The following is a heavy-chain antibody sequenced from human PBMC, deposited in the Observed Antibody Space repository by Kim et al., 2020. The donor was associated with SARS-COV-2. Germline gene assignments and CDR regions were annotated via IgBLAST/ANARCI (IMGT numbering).Heavy chain of an antibody. CDR3: AKDLGANEYWGEDYGMDV. CDR1: GFIFSNYA. CDR2: VTGSGGNT. J-gene: IGHJ6*02. Sequence: GGSLRLSCAASGFIFSNYAMSWVRQAPGKGLEWVSGVTGSGGNTYYADAVKGRFTISRDKSKNTLYPQMNSLRAEDTAVYYWAKDLGANEYWGEDYGMDVWGQGTTVTVSS. V-gene: IGHV3-23*01. D-gene: IGHD7-27*01.